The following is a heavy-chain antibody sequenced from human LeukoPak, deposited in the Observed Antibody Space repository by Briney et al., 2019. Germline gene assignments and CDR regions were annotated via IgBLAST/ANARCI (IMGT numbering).Heavy chain of an antibody. J-gene: IGHJ4*02. CDR1: GNAFTTYA. V-gene: IGHV1-2*04. CDR3: ARAESDDFWSGYEGYYFDY. Sequence: ASVKVSCKASGNAFTTYAINWVRQAPGQGLEWMGWINPNSGGTNYAQKFQGWVTMTRDTSISTAYMELSRLRSDDTAVYYCARAESDDFWSGYEGYYFDYWGQGTLVTVSS. D-gene: IGHD3-3*01. CDR2: INPNSGGT.